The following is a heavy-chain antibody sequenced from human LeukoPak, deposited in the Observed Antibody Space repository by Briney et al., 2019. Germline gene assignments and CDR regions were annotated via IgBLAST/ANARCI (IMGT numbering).Heavy chain of an antibody. CDR3: ARGGTFPIFDY. Sequence: GGSLRLSCAASGFTVSSNYMSWVRQAPGKGLEWVSGIYSGGSTYYADSVKGQFTISRDNSKNTLYLQMNSLRAEDTAVYYCARGGTFPIFDYWGQGTLVTVSS. D-gene: IGHD2-15*01. V-gene: IGHV3-53*01. J-gene: IGHJ4*02. CDR2: IYSGGST. CDR1: GFTVSSNY.